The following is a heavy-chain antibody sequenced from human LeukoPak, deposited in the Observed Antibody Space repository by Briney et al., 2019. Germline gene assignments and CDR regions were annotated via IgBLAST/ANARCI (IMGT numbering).Heavy chain of an antibody. V-gene: IGHV3-30*03. J-gene: IGHJ4*02. CDR2: ISYDGSNK. D-gene: IGHD5-18*01. CDR1: GFTFSSYG. Sequence: GGSLRLSCAASGFTFSSYGMHWVRQAPGKGLERVAVISYDGSNKYYADSVKGRFTISRDNSKNTLYLQMNSLRAEDTAVSYCARDWGIQLPMYYFDYWGQGTLVTVSS. CDR3: ARDWGIQLPMYYFDY.